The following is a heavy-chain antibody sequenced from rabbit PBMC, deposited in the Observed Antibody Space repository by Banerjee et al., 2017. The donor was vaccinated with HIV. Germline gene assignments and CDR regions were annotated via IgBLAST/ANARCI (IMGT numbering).Heavy chain of an antibody. V-gene: IGHV1S47*01. CDR1: GFSFSSYG. D-gene: IGHD4-2*01. Sequence: QEQLVESGGGLVQPEGSLTLTCTASGFSFSSYGVSWVRQAPGKGLEWIGYIDPVFGSTYYASWVNGRFTISSHNAQNTVYLQLNSLTVADTATYFCVRDNAGYAGDGYAYFNLWGPGTLVTVS. CDR3: VRDNAGYAGDGYAYFNL. CDR2: IDPVFGST. J-gene: IGHJ4*01.